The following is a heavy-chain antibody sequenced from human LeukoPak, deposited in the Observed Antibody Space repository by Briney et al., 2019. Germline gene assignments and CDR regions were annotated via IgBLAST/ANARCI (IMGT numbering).Heavy chain of an antibody. Sequence: SETLSLTCTVSGGSISSSSYSWGWIRQPPGKGLEWIGSIYYSGSTYYNPSLKSRVTISVDTSKNQFSLKLSSVTAADTAVYYCARQDLYYDFWSGQPNWFDPWGQGTLVTVSS. J-gene: IGHJ5*02. D-gene: IGHD3-3*01. V-gene: IGHV4-39*01. CDR3: ARQDLYYDFWSGQPNWFDP. CDR2: IYYSGST. CDR1: GGSISSSSYS.